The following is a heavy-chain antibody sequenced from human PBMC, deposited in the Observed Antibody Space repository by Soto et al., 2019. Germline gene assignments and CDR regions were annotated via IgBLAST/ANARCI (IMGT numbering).Heavy chain of an antibody. V-gene: IGHV1-18*01. CDR2: ISAYNGNT. Sequence: QVQLVQSGAEVKKPGASVKVSCKTSGYTFSNFVMSWVRQAPGQGLEWMGWISAYNGNTDYAQKFQGRVTTTTDTSTSTVYMALRTVRSHDTAVYSFARDTKVGDDNRTIAYWGQGAVVTVSS. D-gene: IGHD1-1*01. J-gene: IGHJ4*02. CDR3: ARDTKVGDDNRTIAY. CDR1: GYTFSNFV.